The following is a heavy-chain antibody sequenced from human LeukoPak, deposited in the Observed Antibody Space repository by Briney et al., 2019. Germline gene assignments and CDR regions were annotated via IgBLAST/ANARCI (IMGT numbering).Heavy chain of an antibody. Sequence: ASVKVSCKASGYTFTSYDINWVRQATGQGLEWMGWMNPNSGNTGYAQKFQGRVTMTRNTFISTAYMELSSLRSEDTAVYYCARGPQAYRAVAGYDYWGQGTLVTVSS. V-gene: IGHV1-8*01. D-gene: IGHD6-19*01. CDR1: GYTFTSYD. J-gene: IGHJ4*02. CDR3: ARGPQAYRAVAGYDY. CDR2: MNPNSGNT.